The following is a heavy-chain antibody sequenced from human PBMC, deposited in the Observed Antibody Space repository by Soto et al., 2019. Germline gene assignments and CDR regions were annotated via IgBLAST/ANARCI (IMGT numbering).Heavy chain of an antibody. Sequence: SVKVSCKASGGTFNNYAFSWVRQAPGQGLEWLGGIIPILGIANYAQKFQGRVTITADKSTSTAYMELSSLRSEDTAVYYCARGAVGATESYYYGMDVWGQGTTVTVSS. D-gene: IGHD1-26*01. CDR1: GGTFNNYA. CDR3: ARGAVGATESYYYGMDV. V-gene: IGHV1-69*10. CDR2: IIPILGIA. J-gene: IGHJ6*02.